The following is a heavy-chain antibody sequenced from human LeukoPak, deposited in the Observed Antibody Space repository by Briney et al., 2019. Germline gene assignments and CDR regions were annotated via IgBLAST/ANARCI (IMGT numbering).Heavy chain of an antibody. CDR3: ARARPTSTVLRFLEWFRDY. Sequence: SETLSLTCAVYGGSFSGYYWSWIRQPPGKGLEWIGEINHSGSTNYNPSLKSRVTISVDTSKNQFSLKLSSVTAADTAVYYCARARPTSTVLRFLEWFRDYWGQGTLVTVSS. J-gene: IGHJ4*02. CDR2: INHSGST. V-gene: IGHV4-34*01. D-gene: IGHD3-3*01. CDR1: GGSFSGYY.